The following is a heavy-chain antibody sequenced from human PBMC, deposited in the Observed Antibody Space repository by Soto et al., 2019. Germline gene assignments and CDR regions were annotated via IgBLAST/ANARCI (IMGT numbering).Heavy chain of an antibody. V-gene: IGHV4-39*01. CDR2: IYYSGST. J-gene: IGHJ5*02. CDR1: GCSISSSSYY. D-gene: IGHD6-19*01. CDR3: ARGVATTSMYENRIAVAGTAQYDWIDP. Sequence: PSETLSLTCTVSGCSISSSSYYWGWIRQPPGKGLEWIGSIYYSGSTYYNPSLKSRVTISVDTSKNQFSLKLSSVTAADTAVYNCARGVATTSMYENRIAVAGTAQYDWIDPWGQGTLVTVSS.